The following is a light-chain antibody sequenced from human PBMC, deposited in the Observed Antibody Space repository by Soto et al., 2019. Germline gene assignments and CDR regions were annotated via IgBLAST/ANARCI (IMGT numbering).Light chain of an antibody. Sequence: EIVLTQSPGTLSLSPGERATLSCRASQSVSSSYLAWYQQKPGQAPRLLTYGASSRATGIPPRFSGSGSGTDFTLTISRLEPEDFAVYYCQQYGSSPLTFGGGTQVQI. CDR1: QSVSSSY. CDR2: GAS. V-gene: IGKV3-20*01. J-gene: IGKJ4*01. CDR3: QQYGSSPLT.